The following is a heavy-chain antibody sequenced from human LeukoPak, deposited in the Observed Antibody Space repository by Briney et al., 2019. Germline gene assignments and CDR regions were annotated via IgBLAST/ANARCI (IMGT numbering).Heavy chain of an antibody. CDR1: GFTFSSYW. Sequence: GGSLRLSCAASGFTFSSYWMSWVRQAPGKGLEWVANIKQDGSEKYYVDSVKGRFTISRDNAKNSLYLQMNSLRAEDTAVYYCTLRFDWLSSTFDYWGQGTLVTVSS. CDR3: TLRFDWLSSTFDY. D-gene: IGHD3-9*01. V-gene: IGHV3-7*03. J-gene: IGHJ4*02. CDR2: IKQDGSEK.